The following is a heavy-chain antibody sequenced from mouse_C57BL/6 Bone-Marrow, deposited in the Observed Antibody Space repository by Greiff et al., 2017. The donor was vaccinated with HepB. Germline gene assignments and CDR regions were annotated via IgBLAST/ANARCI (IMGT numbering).Heavy chain of an antibody. D-gene: IGHD1-1*01. V-gene: IGHV5-12*01. CDR2: ISNGGGST. CDR3: ARSDGSSFAY. CDR1: GFTFSDYY. J-gene: IGHJ3*01. Sequence: EVQRVESGGGLVQPGGSLKLSCAASGFTFSDYYMYWVRQTPEKRLEWVAYISNGGGSTYYPDTVKGRFTISRDNAKNTLYLQMSRLKSEDTAMYYCARSDGSSFAYWGQGTLVTVSA.